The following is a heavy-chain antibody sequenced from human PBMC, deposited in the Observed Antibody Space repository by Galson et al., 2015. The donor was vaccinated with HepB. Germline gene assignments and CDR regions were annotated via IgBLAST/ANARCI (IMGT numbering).Heavy chain of an antibody. CDR3: AKVFPEKTDGWYRQALYYFDS. V-gene: IGHV3-21*01. D-gene: IGHD6-19*01. Sequence: SLRLSCAASGFTFRNHFMNWVRQAPGKGLEWVAYISSTSRYIYYADLAKGRFTISRDNDNNSLYLQMNSLRAEDTAVYYCAKVFPEKTDGWYRQALYYFDSWGQGTRVTVSS. CDR2: ISSTSRYI. CDR1: GFTFRNHF. J-gene: IGHJ4*02.